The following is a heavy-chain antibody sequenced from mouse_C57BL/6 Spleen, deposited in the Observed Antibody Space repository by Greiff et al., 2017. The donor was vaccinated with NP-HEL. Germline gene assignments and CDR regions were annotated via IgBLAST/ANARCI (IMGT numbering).Heavy chain of an antibody. CDR2: INPNNGGT. CDR1: GYTFTDYN. CDR3: ARNYGSSPWYAMDY. J-gene: IGHJ4*01. Sequence: EVQLQQSGPELVKPGASVKMSCKASGYTFTDYNMHWVKQSHGKSLEWIGYINPNNGGTSYNQKFKGKATLTVNKSSSTAYMELRSLTSEDSAVYYCARNYGSSPWYAMDYWGQGTSVTVSS. D-gene: IGHD1-1*01. V-gene: IGHV1-22*01.